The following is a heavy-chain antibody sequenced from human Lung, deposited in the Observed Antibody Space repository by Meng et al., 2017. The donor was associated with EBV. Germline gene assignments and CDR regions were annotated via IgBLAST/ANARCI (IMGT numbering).Heavy chain of an antibody. Sequence: VDSGGGLVQPGGSLRLSRAASGFPFSRSWMQWVRQAPGKGLVWVSRINSDGTTTTYADSVKGRFTISRDNARNTLYLQMNSLTAEDTGVYYCVRVDMGWGQGTLVTVSS. CDR3: VRVDMG. D-gene: IGHD3-9*01. CDR2: INSDGTTT. V-gene: IGHV3-74*01. J-gene: IGHJ4*02. CDR1: GFPFSRSW.